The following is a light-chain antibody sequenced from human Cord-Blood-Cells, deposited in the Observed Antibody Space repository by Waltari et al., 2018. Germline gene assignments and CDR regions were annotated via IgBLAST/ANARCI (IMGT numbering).Light chain of an antibody. CDR1: SSDVGGYNY. CDR3: SSYTSSSTLHLV. V-gene: IGLV2-14*01. Sequence: QSALTQPASVSGSPGQSITISCTGTSSDVGGYNYVSWYQQHPGKAPKLMIYEVSNRPSGVSTRCSGSKSGNPASLPISGLQAEDEADYYCSSYTSSSTLHLVFGGGTKLTVL. CDR2: EVS. J-gene: IGLJ2*01.